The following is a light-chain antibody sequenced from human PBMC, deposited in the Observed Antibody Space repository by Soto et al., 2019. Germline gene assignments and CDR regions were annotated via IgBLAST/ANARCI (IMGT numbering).Light chain of an antibody. V-gene: IGKV3-20*01. Sequence: EIVLTQSPGTLSLSPGERATLSCRASQSIRSHYLAWYQQKPGEPPRLLISGAHNRAPRIADIFSGSESGTDFTLRISRLEHEDFAVYYWQQYGSSVTFGQGTKVEIK. J-gene: IGKJ1*01. CDR1: QSIRSHY. CDR2: GAH. CDR3: QQYGSSVT.